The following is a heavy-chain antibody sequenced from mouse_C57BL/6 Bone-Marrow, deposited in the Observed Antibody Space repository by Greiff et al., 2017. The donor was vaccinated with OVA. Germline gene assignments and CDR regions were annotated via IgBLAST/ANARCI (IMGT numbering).Heavy chain of an antibody. D-gene: IGHD1-1*01. V-gene: IGHV1-64*01. CDR3: ARDYGSSYRAMDY. CDR1: GYTFTSYW. CDR2: IHPNSGST. J-gene: IGHJ4*01. Sequence: VQLQQPGAELVKPGASVKLSCKASGYTFTSYWMHWVKQRPGQGLEWIGMIHPNSGSTNYNEKFKSKATLTVDKSSSTAYMQLSSLTSEDSAVYYCARDYGSSYRAMDYWGQGTSVTVSS.